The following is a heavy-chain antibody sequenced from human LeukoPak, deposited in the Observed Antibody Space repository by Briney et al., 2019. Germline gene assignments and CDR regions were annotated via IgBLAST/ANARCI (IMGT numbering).Heavy chain of an antibody. CDR2: ISSSGGTI. J-gene: IGHJ4*02. V-gene: IGHV3-48*03. CDR3: ARIRTYYLDY. Sequence: QPGGSLRLSCVASGIIFSSYEMNWVRQAPGKGLEWVSYISSSGGTIYFADSVKGRFTLSRDSTKNSLYLQMNSLRVEDTAVYYCARIRTYYLDYWGQGTLVTVSS. D-gene: IGHD3-16*01. CDR1: GIIFSSYE.